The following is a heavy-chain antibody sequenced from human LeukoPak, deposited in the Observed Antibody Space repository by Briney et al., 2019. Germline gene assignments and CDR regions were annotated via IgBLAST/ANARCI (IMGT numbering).Heavy chain of an antibody. CDR1: GYTFTSYG. CDR3: ARFGLTTANDY. J-gene: IGHJ4*02. CDR2: MNPNSGNT. D-gene: IGHD4-17*01. Sequence: ASVKVSCKASGYTFTSYGINWVRQATGQGLEWMGRMNPNSGNTGYAQKFQGRVTMTRNTSISTAYMELSSLRSEDTAVYYCARFGLTTANDYWGQGTLVTVSS. V-gene: IGHV1-8*02.